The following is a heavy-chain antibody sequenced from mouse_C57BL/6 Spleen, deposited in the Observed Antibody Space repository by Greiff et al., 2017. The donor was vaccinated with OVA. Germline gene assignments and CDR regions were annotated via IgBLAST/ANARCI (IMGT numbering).Heavy chain of an antibody. CDR1: GYTFTSYW. CDR2: INPSNGGT. CDR3: ARPLITTVVDYYAMDY. Sequence: VQLQQPGTELVKPGASVKLSCKASGYTFTSYWMHWVKQRPGQGLEWIGNINPSNGGTNYNEKFKSKATLTVDKSSSTAYMQLSSLTSEDSAVYYCARPLITTVVDYYAMDYWGQGTSVTVSS. V-gene: IGHV1-53*01. J-gene: IGHJ4*01. D-gene: IGHD1-1*01.